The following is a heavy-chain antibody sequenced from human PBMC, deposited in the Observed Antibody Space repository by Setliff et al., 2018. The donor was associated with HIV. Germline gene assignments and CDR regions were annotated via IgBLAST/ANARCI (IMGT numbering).Heavy chain of an antibody. Sequence: ASVKVSCKASGYTFIDKYMHWVRQAPGKGLHWMGRIDPGNDETKYSQKFQVRFTMTADRSTDTAYMELSGLRSEDTAIYYCVLYSTGASRFDYWGQGTLVTVSS. CDR2: IDPGNDET. CDR3: VLYSTGASRFDY. V-gene: IGHV1-69-2*01. D-gene: IGHD2-8*01. J-gene: IGHJ4*02. CDR1: GYTFIDKY.